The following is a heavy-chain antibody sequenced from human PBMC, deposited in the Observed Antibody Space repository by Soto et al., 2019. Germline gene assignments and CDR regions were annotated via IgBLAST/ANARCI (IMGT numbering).Heavy chain of an antibody. V-gene: IGHV4-4*02. CDR3: ARDQGYCSGGSCYVFDS. J-gene: IGHJ4*02. Sequence: SETLSLTCAVSGGSMSSSNWWSWVRQPPGKGLEWIGEIYYSGTTKYNPSLKSRVTISVDKSKNQFSLKMYSVTAADTAVYYCARDQGYCSGGSCYVFDSWGQGTLVTVSS. D-gene: IGHD2-15*01. CDR1: GGSMSSSNW. CDR2: IYYSGTT.